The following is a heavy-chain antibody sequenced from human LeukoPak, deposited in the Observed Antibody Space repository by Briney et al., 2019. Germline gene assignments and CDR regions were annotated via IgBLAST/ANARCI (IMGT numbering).Heavy chain of an antibody. V-gene: IGHV4-39*01. CDR1: GGSMSSSTHY. D-gene: IGHD1-7*01. Sequence: SETLSLTCTVSGGSMSSSTHYWGWIRQPPGKGLEWIGSIYYSGSTYYNPSLKSRVTISLDTSKNQFSLKLSSVTAADTAVYYLGNFFNFDGFDIWGQGTMVTVS. J-gene: IGHJ3*02. CDR2: IYYSGST. CDR3: GNFFNFDGFDI.